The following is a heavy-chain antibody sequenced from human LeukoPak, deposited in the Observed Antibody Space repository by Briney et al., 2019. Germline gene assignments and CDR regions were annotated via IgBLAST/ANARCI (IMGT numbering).Heavy chain of an antibody. D-gene: IGHD4-17*01. J-gene: IGHJ2*01. CDR2: ISSSGSTI. CDR1: GFTFSSYE. V-gene: IGHV3-48*03. Sequence: PGGSLRLSCAASGFTFSSYEMNWVRQAPGKGLEWVSYISSSGSTIYYADSVKGRFTISRDNAKNSLYLQMNSLKTEDTAVYYCARVPRGLRSKNGYFDLWGRGTLVTVSS. CDR3: ARVPRGLRSKNGYFDL.